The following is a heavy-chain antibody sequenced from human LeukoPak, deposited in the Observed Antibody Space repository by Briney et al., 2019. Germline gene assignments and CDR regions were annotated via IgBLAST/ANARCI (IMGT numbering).Heavy chain of an antibody. CDR2: IYPGDSDT. Sequence: GESLKISCKGSGYSFTSYWIGWVRQMPGKGLEWMGIIYPGDSDTRYSPSFQGQVTISADKSISTAYLQWSSLKASDTAMYYCARQGVRSGWHEARYWYFDLWGRGTLVTVSS. V-gene: IGHV5-51*01. J-gene: IGHJ2*01. CDR3: ARQGVRSGWHEARYWYFDL. D-gene: IGHD6-19*01. CDR1: GYSFTSYW.